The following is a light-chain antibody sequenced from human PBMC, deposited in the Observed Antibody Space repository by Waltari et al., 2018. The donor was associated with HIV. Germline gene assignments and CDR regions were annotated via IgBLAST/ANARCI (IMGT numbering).Light chain of an antibody. J-gene: IGKJ2*01. CDR3: QQYDNLPSYT. Sequence: DIQMTQSTSSLSASVGDRVTITCQASQDISNYLNWYQQKPGKAPKLLIYDASNLETGVPSRFSGSGSGTDFTFTISSLQPEDIATYYRQQYDNLPSYTFGQGTKLEIK. CDR1: QDISNY. CDR2: DAS. V-gene: IGKV1-33*01.